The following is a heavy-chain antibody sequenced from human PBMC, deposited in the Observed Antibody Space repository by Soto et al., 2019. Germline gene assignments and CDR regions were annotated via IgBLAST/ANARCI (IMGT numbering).Heavy chain of an antibody. V-gene: IGHV4-30-4*01. CDR1: GCSIRNADYY. CDR2: VYSSGTN. CDR3: VTVNLVGAAYYFDY. Sequence: QVQLQEWGPGLVKPSQTLSLTCTVSGCSIRNADYYWVWIRQPPGKGLEWNGYVYSSGTNYSHPSLKSRVTISVDASENEFSLRLSSVTAADTDVYYCVTVNLVGAAYYFDYWGPAALVTVSS. D-gene: IGHD1-26*01. J-gene: IGHJ4*02.